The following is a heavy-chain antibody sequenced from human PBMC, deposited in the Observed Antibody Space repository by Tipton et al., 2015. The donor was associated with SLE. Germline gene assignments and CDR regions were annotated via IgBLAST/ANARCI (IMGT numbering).Heavy chain of an antibody. J-gene: IGHJ4*02. V-gene: IGHV1-46*01. CDR3: ACSSTRCYTVLDF. Sequence: QSGPEVKKPGASAKVSCKASGYTFTSYYMHWVRQAPGQGLEWMGIINPSGGSTSYAQKFQGRVTMTRDTSTSTVYMELSSLRSEDTAVYYCACSSTRCYTVLDFWGQGTLVTVSS. D-gene: IGHD2-2*02. CDR1: GYTFTSYY. CDR2: INPSGGST.